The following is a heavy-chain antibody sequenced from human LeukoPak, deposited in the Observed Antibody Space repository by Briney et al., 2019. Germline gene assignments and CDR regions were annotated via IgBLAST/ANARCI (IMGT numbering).Heavy chain of an antibody. CDR2: ISGSGGST. Sequence: GGSLRLSCTASGFTFSSYAMTWVRQAPGKGLEWVSFISGSGGSTSYADSVKGRFTISRDNSKNTLYLQMKSLRVEDTAVYYCAKGYSYGDDCWGQGTLVTVSS. CDR3: AKGYSYGDDC. CDR1: GFTFSSYA. J-gene: IGHJ4*02. D-gene: IGHD5-18*01. V-gene: IGHV3-23*01.